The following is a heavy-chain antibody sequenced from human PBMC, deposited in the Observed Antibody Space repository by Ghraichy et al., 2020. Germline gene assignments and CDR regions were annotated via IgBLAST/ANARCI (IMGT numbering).Heavy chain of an antibody. D-gene: IGHD3-16*01. CDR2: INPYNGDT. Sequence: ASGKVSCKASGYSFTSAGISFVRQAPGQGLEWMGRINPYNGDTYYAQQFHGRLTMTTETSTSTAYMELGSLTFDDTAVYYCSKIGGPWGQGVLVTVSS. J-gene: IGHJ5*02. V-gene: IGHV1-18*04. CDR3: SKIGGP. CDR1: GYSFTSAG.